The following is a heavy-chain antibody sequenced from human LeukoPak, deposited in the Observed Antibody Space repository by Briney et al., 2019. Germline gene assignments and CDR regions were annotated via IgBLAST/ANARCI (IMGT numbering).Heavy chain of an antibody. CDR2: MNPNSGNT. CDR1: GYTFTSYD. CDR3: ARGGFLEWLPLDY. J-gene: IGHJ4*02. V-gene: IGHV1-8*03. D-gene: IGHD3-3*01. Sequence: ASVKVSCKASGYTFTSYDINWVRQATGQGLEWMGWMNPNSGNTGYARKFQGRVTITRNTFISTAYMELSSLRSEDTAVYYCARGGFLEWLPLDYWGQGTLVTVSS.